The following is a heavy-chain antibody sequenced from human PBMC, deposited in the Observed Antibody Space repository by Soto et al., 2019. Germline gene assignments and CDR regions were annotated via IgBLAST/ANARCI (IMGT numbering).Heavy chain of an antibody. CDR2: IIANGGT. D-gene: IGHD2-15*01. V-gene: IGHV3-23*01. Sequence: GGSLRLSCAASGFTFNHYAMSWVRQAPGKGLEWVSIIIANGGTFYADSVKGRFTISRDNSKNTVYLQMSSLRVEDTAIYYCAKDYMVAADPSSVILFDYWGQGALVTVSS. CDR1: GFTFNHYA. J-gene: IGHJ4*02. CDR3: AKDYMVAADPSSVILFDY.